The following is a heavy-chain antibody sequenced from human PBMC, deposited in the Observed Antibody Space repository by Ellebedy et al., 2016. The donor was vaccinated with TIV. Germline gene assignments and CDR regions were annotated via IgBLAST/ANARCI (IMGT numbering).Heavy chain of an antibody. D-gene: IGHD3-3*02. J-gene: IGHJ6*02. V-gene: IGHV4-34*01. Sequence: MPGGSLRLSCTVSGGPISSYHWSWLPQPQGKGLEWIGEINHSVSTNYNPSLKSRVTISVDTSKNQFSLKLSSVTAADTAVYYCASHIFGVVIMDYYGMDVWGQGTTVTVSS. CDR1: GGPISSYH. CDR2: INHSVST. CDR3: ASHIFGVVIMDYYGMDV.